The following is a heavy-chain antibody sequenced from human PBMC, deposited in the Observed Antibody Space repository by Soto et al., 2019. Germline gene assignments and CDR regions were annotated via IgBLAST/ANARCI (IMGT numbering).Heavy chain of an antibody. CDR2: IIPIFGTA. CDR3: ARGQGYSSGWYNPPRYGMDV. CDR1: GGTFSSYA. Sequence: GASVKVSCKASGGTFSSYAISWVRQAPGQGLEWLGGIIPIFGTANYAQKFQGRVTITADESTSTAYMELSSLRSEDTAVYYCARGQGYSSGWYNPPRYGMDVWGQGTTVTVSS. V-gene: IGHV1-69*13. D-gene: IGHD6-19*01. J-gene: IGHJ6*02.